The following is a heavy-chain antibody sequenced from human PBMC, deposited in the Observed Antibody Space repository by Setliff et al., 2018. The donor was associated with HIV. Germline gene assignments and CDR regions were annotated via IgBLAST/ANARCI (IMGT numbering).Heavy chain of an antibody. CDR1: GFTFSSPW. D-gene: IGHD5-12*01. Sequence: GGSLRLSCAASGFTFSSPWMHWVRQALGKGLVWVSRINTDGSNTNYADSVKGRFTISRDNAKNSLYLQMNSLRVEDTAVYYCARDEDGYNHFDFWGQGTLVTVSS. CDR2: INTDGSNT. V-gene: IGHV3-74*01. J-gene: IGHJ4*02. CDR3: ARDEDGYNHFDF.